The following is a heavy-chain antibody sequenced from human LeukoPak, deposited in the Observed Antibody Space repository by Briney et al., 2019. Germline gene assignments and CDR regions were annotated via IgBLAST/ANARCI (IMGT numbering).Heavy chain of an antibody. J-gene: IGHJ5*02. CDR1: GASNRSYY. CDR2: IYTSGST. V-gene: IGHV4-4*09. CDR3: TRHRYSASVWFDP. Sequence: SETLSLTCTVSGASNRSYYWSWIRQPPGKGLEWIGYIYTSGSTNYNPSLKSRVTLSVDTSKNQFSLKLSSVTAADTAVYYCTRHRYSASVWFDPWGQGTLVTVSS. D-gene: IGHD2-21*01.